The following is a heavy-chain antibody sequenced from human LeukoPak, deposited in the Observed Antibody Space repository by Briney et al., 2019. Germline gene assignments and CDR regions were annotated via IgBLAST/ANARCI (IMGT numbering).Heavy chain of an antibody. Sequence: RASVKVSCKASGYTFTSYYMHWVRQAPGQGLEWMGWINPNSGGTNYAQKFQGRVTMTRDTSISTAYMELSRLRSDDTAVYYCARGITYYYDSSGHFGAPEDYWGQGTLVTVSS. D-gene: IGHD3-22*01. CDR3: ARGITYYYDSSGHFGAPEDY. CDR1: GYTFTSYY. CDR2: INPNSGGT. V-gene: IGHV1-2*02. J-gene: IGHJ4*02.